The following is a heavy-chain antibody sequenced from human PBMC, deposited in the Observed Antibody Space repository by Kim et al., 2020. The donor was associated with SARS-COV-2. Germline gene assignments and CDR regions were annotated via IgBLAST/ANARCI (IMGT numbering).Heavy chain of an antibody. D-gene: IGHD2-15*01. V-gene: IGHV3-30*02. J-gene: IGHJ4*02. Sequence: ADSVKGRFTISRDNSKNTLYLQMNSLRAEDTAVYYCAKGSDIVVVELGDYWGQGTLVTVSS. CDR3: AKGSDIVVVELGDY.